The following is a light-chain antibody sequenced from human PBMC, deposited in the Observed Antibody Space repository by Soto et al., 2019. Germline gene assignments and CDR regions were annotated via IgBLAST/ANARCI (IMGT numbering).Light chain of an antibody. V-gene: IGKV1-39*01. Sequence: DTQMTQSPSSMSASVGDRVTITCQASQDIRKYLNWYQQKPGKARKFLIYAASSLQSGFPSRFSGSGSGTDFTLTISNLQPEDFATYYCLQTYSTPRTFGQGTKVDI. CDR1: QDIRKY. CDR2: AAS. CDR3: LQTYSTPRT. J-gene: IGKJ1*01.